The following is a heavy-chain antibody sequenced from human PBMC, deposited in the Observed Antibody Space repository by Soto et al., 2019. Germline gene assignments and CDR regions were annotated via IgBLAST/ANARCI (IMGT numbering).Heavy chain of an antibody. J-gene: IGHJ4*02. CDR3: DREYYGLLTGYYTDY. CDR1: GFPFSSYW. Sequence: EVQLVESGGDLVQRGGSLRLSCAASGFPFSSYWMHWVRHTPGKGLDWVARISGDGVTTYYADSVTGRFTVSRDNAKNTLSLQLSGLSAEDTAVYYCDREYYGLLTGYYTDYWGQGTLVSVSS. V-gene: IGHV3-74*01. CDR2: ISGDGVTT. D-gene: IGHD3-9*01.